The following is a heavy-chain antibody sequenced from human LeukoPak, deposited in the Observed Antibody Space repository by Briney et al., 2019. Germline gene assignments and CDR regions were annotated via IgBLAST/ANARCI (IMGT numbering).Heavy chain of an antibody. D-gene: IGHD1-26*01. Sequence: SETLSLTCTVSGGSISSYYWSWIRQPPGKGLEWIGYIYTSGSTNYNPSLKSRVTISVDTSKNQFSLKLSSVTAADMAVYYCARHGSGSYSFFDYWGQGTLVTVSS. J-gene: IGHJ4*02. V-gene: IGHV4-4*09. CDR3: ARHGSGSYSFFDY. CDR2: IYTSGST. CDR1: GGSISSYY.